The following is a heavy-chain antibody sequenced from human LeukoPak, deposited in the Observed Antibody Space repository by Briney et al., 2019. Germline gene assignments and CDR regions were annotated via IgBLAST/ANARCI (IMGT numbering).Heavy chain of an antibody. CDR2: ISSSGSTI. D-gene: IGHD2/OR15-2a*01. V-gene: IGHV3-48*03. CDR3: ARDRFLANWFDP. J-gene: IGHJ5*02. Sequence: GGSLRLSCAASGFTFSSYEMNCVRQAPGKGLEWVSYISSSGSTIYYADSVKGRFTISRDNAKNSLYLQMNSLRAEDTAVYYCARDRFLANWFDPWGQGTLVTVSS. CDR1: GFTFSSYE.